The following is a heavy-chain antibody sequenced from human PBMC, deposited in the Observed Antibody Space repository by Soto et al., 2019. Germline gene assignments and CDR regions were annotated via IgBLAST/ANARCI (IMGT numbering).Heavy chain of an antibody. Sequence: PGESLKISCAASGFTFSTYTMTWVRQAPGKGLEWVSSISTSSSYIYYADSVKGRFTISRDNANDSLYLQMSSLRAEDTAVYYCARAHLPHGELVSRGQGSL. V-gene: IGHV3-21*01. CDR3: ARAHLPHGELVS. CDR1: GFTFSTYT. CDR2: ISTSSSYI. J-gene: IGHJ4*02. D-gene: IGHD1-26*01.